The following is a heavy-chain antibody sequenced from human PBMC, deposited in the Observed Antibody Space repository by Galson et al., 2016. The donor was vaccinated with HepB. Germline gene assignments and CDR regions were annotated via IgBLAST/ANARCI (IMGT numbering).Heavy chain of an antibody. Sequence: TLSLTCTVAGGSNRSGGYYWSWIRQHPGKGLEWIGYIYHSGSTYYNPSLKSRVTIPVDTSKNQFPLNLSSVTAADTAVYFCARDRSSGSGSCGYWGQGTLVTVAS. CDR2: IYHSGST. CDR3: ARDRSSGSGSCGY. V-gene: IGHV4-31*03. J-gene: IGHJ4*02. CDR1: GGSNRSGGYY. D-gene: IGHD3-10*01.